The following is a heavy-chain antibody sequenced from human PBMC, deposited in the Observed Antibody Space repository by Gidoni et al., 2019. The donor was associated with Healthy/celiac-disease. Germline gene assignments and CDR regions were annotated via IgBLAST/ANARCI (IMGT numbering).Heavy chain of an antibody. D-gene: IGHD2-15*01. CDR2: ISSSSSYT. CDR1: GFTFSDYY. J-gene: IGHJ6*03. CDR3: ARYVDYYYYMDV. V-gene: IGHV3-11*06. Sequence: QVQLVESGGGLVKPGGSLRLSCAASGFTFSDYYMSWIRQAPGKGLEWVSYISSSSSYTNYADSVKGRFTISRDNAKNSLYLQMNSLRAEDTAVYYCARYVDYYYYMDVWGKGTTVTVSS.